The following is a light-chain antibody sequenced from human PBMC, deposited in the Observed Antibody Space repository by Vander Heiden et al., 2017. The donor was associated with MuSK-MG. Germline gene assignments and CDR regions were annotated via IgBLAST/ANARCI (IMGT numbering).Light chain of an antibody. V-gene: IGLV2-14*03. CDR3: SSYTSSSTVV. J-gene: IGLJ2*01. CDR1: ISDVGGYNY. Sequence: QSALTQPASVSVSPGQSITISCTGTISDVGGYNYVSWYQQHAGKAPKLMIYDVSNRPSGVSNRFSGSKSGNTASLTISGLQAEDEADYYCSSYTSSSTVVFGGGTKLTVL. CDR2: DVS.